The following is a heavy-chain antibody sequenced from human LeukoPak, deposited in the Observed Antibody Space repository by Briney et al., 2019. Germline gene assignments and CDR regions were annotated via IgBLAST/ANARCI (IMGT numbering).Heavy chain of an antibody. Sequence: GGSLRLPCEASGFMFSSYDMSWVRQAPGKGLEWVAGIGGSGGNIKYADSVKGRFTIPRDNSRNILYLQMNSLRAEDTAVYHCAKEDSSGTRFEYWGRGSLVTVSS. J-gene: IGHJ4*02. V-gene: IGHV3-23*01. CDR1: GFMFSSYD. D-gene: IGHD3-22*01. CDR3: AKEDSSGTRFEY. CDR2: IGGSGGNI.